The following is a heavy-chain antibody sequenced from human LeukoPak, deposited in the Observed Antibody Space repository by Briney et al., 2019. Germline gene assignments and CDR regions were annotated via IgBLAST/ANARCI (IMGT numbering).Heavy chain of an antibody. CDR2: INHNGNT. CDR1: GGSFSTFY. V-gene: IGHV4-34*01. J-gene: IGHJ4*02. CDR3: ATVAIRAEFHFDH. D-gene: IGHD3-10*01. Sequence: TSETLSLTCGVSGGSFSTFYWNWIRQHPGKGLEWIGEINHNGNTNNNPSLKGRVTLSVDKSKNQFSLKLRSVTAADTALYYCATVAIRAEFHFDHWGQGLLVTVSS.